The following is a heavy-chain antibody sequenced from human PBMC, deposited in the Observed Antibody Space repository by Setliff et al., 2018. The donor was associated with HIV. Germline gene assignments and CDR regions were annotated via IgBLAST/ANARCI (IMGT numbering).Heavy chain of an antibody. J-gene: IGHJ6*03. CDR1: GFTFSSHQ. Sequence: PGGSLRLSCAASGFTFSSHQMSWVRQAPGKGLEWVAVISYDGSTKYYADSVKGRFTISTDNSKNTLFLQMNSLRADDTAVYYCARAFCTAGTTQCYYYMDVWGKGTTVTVSS. CDR2: ISYDGSTK. V-gene: IGHV3-30*01. D-gene: IGHD1-1*01. CDR3: ARAFCTAGTTQCYYYMDV.